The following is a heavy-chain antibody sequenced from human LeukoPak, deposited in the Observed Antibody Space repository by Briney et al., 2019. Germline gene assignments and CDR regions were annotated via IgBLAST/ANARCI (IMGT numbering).Heavy chain of an antibody. CDR3: ARPPRIGRSGYYWY. CDR2: INHSGST. D-gene: IGHD3-3*01. V-gene: IGHV4-34*01. CDR1: CGSISSYY. J-gene: IGHJ4*02. Sequence: SETLSLTCTVSCGSISSYYWSWIRQPPGKGLEWIGEINHSGSTNYNPSLKSRVTISVDTSKNQFSLKLSSVTAADTAVYYCARPPRIGRSGYYWYWGQGTLVTVSS.